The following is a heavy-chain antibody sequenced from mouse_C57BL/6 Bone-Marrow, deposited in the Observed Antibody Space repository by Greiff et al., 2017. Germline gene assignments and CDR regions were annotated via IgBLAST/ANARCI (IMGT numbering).Heavy chain of an antibody. CDR3: TRERGIYYDYDGGVAY. V-gene: IGHV5-9-1*02. CDR2: ISSGGDYI. J-gene: IGHJ3*01. D-gene: IGHD2-4*01. CDR1: GFTFSSYA. Sequence: EVKLVESGEGLVKPGGSLTLSCAASGFTFSSYAMSWVRQTPEKRLEWVAYISSGGDYIYYADTVKGRFTISRDNARNTLYLQMSSLKSEDTAMYYCTRERGIYYDYDGGVAYWGQGTLGTVSA.